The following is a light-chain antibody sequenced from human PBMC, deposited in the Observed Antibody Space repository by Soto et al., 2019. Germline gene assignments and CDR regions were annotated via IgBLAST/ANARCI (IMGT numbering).Light chain of an antibody. J-gene: IGLJ1*01. CDR2: DVT. CDR3: SLFTGSSYV. CDR1: SSDVGNNNY. V-gene: IGLV2-14*03. Sequence: QSVLTQPASVSGSPGQSITISCTGTSSDVGNNNYVSWNQHNPGRAPKVMICDVTNRPSGVSNRFSGSKSGNTASLTISGLQAEDEADYYCSLFTGSSYVFGTGTKVTVL.